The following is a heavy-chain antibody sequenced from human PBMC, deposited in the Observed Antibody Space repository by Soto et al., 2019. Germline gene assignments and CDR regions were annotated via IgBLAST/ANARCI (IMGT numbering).Heavy chain of an antibody. V-gene: IGHV3-23*01. CDR3: ASGDRCGSGSPASYYYSGLDV. D-gene: IGHD3-10*01. J-gene: IGHJ6*02. CDR2: VSAGGDMT. Sequence: DVQLLESGGHLVQPGGSLRLSCAASGFTFSSYAMSWVRQAPGKGLEWVSSVSAGGDMTYYSDSVKGRFTISRDNSNNALFLQMNRLRIEDTALYYCASGDRCGSGSPASYYYSGLDVWGQGTTVTVS. CDR1: GFTFSSYA.